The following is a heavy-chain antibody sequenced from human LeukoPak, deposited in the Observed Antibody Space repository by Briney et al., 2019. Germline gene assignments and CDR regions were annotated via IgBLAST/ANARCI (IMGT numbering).Heavy chain of an antibody. Sequence: GGSLRLSCAASGFTFSSYGMHWVRQAPGKGLEWVAAISYDGSNKYYADSVKGRFTISRDNSKNTLYLQMNSLRAEDTAVYYCAKAIANDYGDDEYFQHWGQGTLVTVSS. CDR1: GFTFSSYG. CDR2: ISYDGSNK. J-gene: IGHJ1*01. CDR3: AKAIANDYGDDEYFQH. D-gene: IGHD4-17*01. V-gene: IGHV3-30*18.